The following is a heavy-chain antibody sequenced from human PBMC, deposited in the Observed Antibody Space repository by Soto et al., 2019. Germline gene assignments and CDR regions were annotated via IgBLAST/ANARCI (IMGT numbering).Heavy chain of an antibody. CDR2: INAGNGNT. CDR3: ATLWDIVVVPDAKPLDI. J-gene: IGHJ3*02. Sequence: ASVKVSCKASGYTFTSYAMHWVRQAPGQRLEWMGWINAGNGNTKYSQKFQGRVTITRDTSASTAYMEMSSLRSEDTAVYYCATLWDIVVVPDAKPLDIWGQGTMGTVSS. D-gene: IGHD2-2*01. V-gene: IGHV1-3*01. CDR1: GYTFTSYA.